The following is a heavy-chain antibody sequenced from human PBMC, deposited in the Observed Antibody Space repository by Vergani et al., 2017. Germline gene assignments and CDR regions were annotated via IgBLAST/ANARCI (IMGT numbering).Heavy chain of an antibody. CDR3: AREAVDCSGGSCDGFHVNWFDP. D-gene: IGHD2-15*01. V-gene: IGHV1-3*01. CDR1: GYPFISFA. Sequence: QVQLVQSGAEVKQPGASVKVSCKASGYPFISFAIHWVRQAPGQRLEWMGWINAGNGDTKYSQKFQGRVTITRDTSASTAYMERSSLRVEDTAVYYCAREAVDCSGGSCDGFHVNWFDPWGQGTLVTVSS. J-gene: IGHJ5*02. CDR2: INAGNGDT.